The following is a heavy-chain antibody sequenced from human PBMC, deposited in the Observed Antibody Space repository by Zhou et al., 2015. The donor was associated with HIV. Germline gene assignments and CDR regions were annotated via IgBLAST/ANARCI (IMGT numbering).Heavy chain of an antibody. Sequence: QVQLVQSGAEVKKPGSSVKVSCKASGGTFSSYAISWVRQAPGQGLEWMGGIIPIFGTANYAQKFQGRVTITADESTSTAYMELSSLRSEDTAVYYCARVDTMIVVAGRAFDIWGQGTMVTVSS. CDR3: ARVDTMIVVAGRAFDI. J-gene: IGHJ3*02. D-gene: IGHD3-22*01. V-gene: IGHV1-69*12. CDR1: GGTFSSYA. CDR2: IIPIFGTA.